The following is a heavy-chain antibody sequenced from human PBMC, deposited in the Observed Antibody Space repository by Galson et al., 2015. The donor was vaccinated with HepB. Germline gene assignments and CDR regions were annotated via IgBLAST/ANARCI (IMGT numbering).Heavy chain of an antibody. D-gene: IGHD3-10*01. V-gene: IGHV4-31*03. CDR2: IYYSGST. CDR1: GGSISSGGYY. Sequence: TLSLTCTVSGGSISSGGYYWSWIHQHPGKGLEWIGYIYYSGSTYYNPSLKSRVTISVDTSKNQFSLKLSSVTAADTAVYYCARHYGSGSYYKPFDLWGRGTLVTVSS. J-gene: IGHJ2*01. CDR3: ARHYGSGSYYKPFDL.